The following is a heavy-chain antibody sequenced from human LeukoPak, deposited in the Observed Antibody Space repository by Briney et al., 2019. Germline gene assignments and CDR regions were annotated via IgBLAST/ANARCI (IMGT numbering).Heavy chain of an antibody. CDR3: ARDGPAQMVDFDY. J-gene: IGHJ4*02. CDR2: IHPNNGAT. D-gene: IGHD3-10*01. CDR1: GYTFTGSGWY. Sequence: GASVKVSCKASGYTFTGSGWYLYWLRQAPGQGLECVGWIHPNNGATLYAQKFQGRVAMTTDTSISTACMELSRLRPDDTAMYYCARDGPAQMVDFDYWGQGTLVTVSS. V-gene: IGHV1-2*02.